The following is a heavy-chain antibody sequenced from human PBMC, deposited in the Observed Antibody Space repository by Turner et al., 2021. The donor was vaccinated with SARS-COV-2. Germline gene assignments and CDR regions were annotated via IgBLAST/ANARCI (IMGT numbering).Heavy chain of an antibody. V-gene: IGHV1-2*02. J-gene: IGHJ4*02. CDR3: ARDAPHCTSTSCYVN. Sequence: QVQLVQSGADVKKPGASVKVSCKASGYTFTGHYIHWVRQAPAQGVEWMGWINPKSGGTNYAQKFQGRVTMTRDTSISTAYMELNRLRSDDTAVYYCARDAPHCTSTSCYVNWGQGTLVTVSS. D-gene: IGHD2-2*01. CDR1: GYTFTGHY. CDR2: INPKSGGT.